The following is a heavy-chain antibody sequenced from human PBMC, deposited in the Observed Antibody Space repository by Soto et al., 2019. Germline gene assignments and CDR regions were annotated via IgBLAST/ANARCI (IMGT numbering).Heavy chain of an antibody. CDR1: GGDLSNSG. CDR3: AKDDGAGFKS. D-gene: IGHD1-26*01. CDR2: IFPLLAMV. J-gene: IGHJ4*02. V-gene: IGHV1-69*04. Sequence: QVNLVQSGTEMKKPGSSVMVSCKVSGGDLSNSGISWVRQAPGQGLEWMGGIFPLLAMVDYSQKFQGRVTISADESTNTAYMALGSPSSGAPAVSYCAKDDGAGFKSWGQGTLVIVSS.